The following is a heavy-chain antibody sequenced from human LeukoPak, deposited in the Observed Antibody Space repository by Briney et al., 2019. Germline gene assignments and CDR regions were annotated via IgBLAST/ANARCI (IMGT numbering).Heavy chain of an antibody. Sequence: TGGLLRLSCAASGFTCSVFWQHFGRHAPGKLLVCVSRINSGGTVTNYADSVKGRLTISRDNAKNTLYLQMNSLRAEDTAVYYCARGGYHAYYLDYWGQGSLVTVSS. CDR3: ARGGYHAYYLDY. CDR2: INSGGTVT. D-gene: IGHD5-18*01. V-gene: IGHV3-74*01. CDR1: GFTCSVFW. J-gene: IGHJ4*02.